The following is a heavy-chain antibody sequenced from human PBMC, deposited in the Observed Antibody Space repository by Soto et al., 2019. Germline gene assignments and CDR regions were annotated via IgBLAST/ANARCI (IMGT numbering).Heavy chain of an antibody. CDR3: ARDLSSSSPNWFDP. D-gene: IGHD6-6*01. CDR2: IIPILGIA. J-gene: IGHJ5*02. CDR1: GGTFSSYT. Sequence: QVQLVQSGAEVKKPGSSVKVSCKASGGTFSSYTISWVRQAPGQGLEWMGRIIPILGIANYAQKFQGRVTITAHKSTSTAYMELSSLRSEDTAVYYRARDLSSSSPNWFDPWGQGTLVTVSS. V-gene: IGHV1-69*08.